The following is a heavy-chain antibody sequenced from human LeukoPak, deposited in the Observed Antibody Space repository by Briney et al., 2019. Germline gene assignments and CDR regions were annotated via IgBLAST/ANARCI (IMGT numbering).Heavy chain of an antibody. J-gene: IGHJ4*02. CDR1: GFTFSNYW. CDR2: IKQDGSEK. D-gene: IGHD5-18*01. Sequence: PGGSLRLSCAASGFTFSNYWMSWVRQAPGKGLEWVANIKQDGSEKYYVDSVKGRFTISRDNAKNSLYLQMNSLRAEDTAVYYCARGRGYSYGGFDYWGQGTLVTVSS. V-gene: IGHV3-7*01. CDR3: ARGRGYSYGGFDY.